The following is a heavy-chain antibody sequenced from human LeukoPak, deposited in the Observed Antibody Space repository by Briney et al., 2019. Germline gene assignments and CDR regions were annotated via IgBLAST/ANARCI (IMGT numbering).Heavy chain of an antibody. CDR2: INSDGSST. J-gene: IGHJ6*03. V-gene: IGHV3-74*01. Sequence: GGSLRLSCAASGFTFSSYWMHWVRQAPGKGLVWVSRINSDGSSTSYADSVKGRFTISRDNAKNTLYLQMNSLRAEDTAVYYCARDYYDSSGYYYPLGYYYYYYMDVWGKGTTVTVSS. D-gene: IGHD3-22*01. CDR3: ARDYYDSSGYYYPLGYYYYYYMDV. CDR1: GFTFSSYW.